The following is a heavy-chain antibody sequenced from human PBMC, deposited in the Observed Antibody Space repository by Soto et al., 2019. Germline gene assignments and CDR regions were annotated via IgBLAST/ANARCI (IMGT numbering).Heavy chain of an antibody. D-gene: IGHD3-16*01. CDR1: GYIFVNYG. J-gene: IGHJ6*02. V-gene: IGHV1-18*01. Sequence: QVQPVQSGDEVKKPGASVKVSCKAFGYIFVNYGIAWVRQAPGQGLEWMGWISPYTGNTHSATKIQGRLTMTTDTSTSTAYMDLGSLTSDDTAVYYCVMVDNYVTPTPQDVWGQGTTVTVSS. CDR3: VMVDNYVTPTPQDV. CDR2: ISPYTGNT.